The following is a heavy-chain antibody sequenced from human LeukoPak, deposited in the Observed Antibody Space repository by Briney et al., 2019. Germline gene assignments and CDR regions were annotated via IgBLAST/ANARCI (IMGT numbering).Heavy chain of an antibody. CDR1: GYTFTGYY. CDR3: ARAVGHIVVVPAAGFDY. D-gene: IGHD2-2*01. J-gene: IGHJ4*02. V-gene: IGHV1-2*02. CDR2: INPNSGGT. Sequence: ASVKVSCKASGYTFTGYYMHWVRQAPGQGLEWMGWINPNSGGTSYAQKFQGRVTMTRDTSISTAYMELSRLRSDDTAVYYCARAVGHIVVVPAAGFDYWGQGTLVTVSS.